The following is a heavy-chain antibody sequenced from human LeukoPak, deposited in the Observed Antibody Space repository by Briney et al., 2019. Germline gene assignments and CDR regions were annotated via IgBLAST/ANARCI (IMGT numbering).Heavy chain of an antibody. J-gene: IGHJ4*02. CDR1: GFSLSTREMR. CDR2: IEWDDDK. V-gene: IGHV2-70*04. CDR3: ARSGELAANFDY. Sequence: SGPTLVXPTQTLTLTCTFSGFSLSTREMRVSWIRQPPGKALEWLARIEWDDDKFYSTSLKTRLTISKDTSKNQVVLTMTNMDPVDTATYYCARSGELAANFDYWGQGTLVTVSS. D-gene: IGHD3-10*01.